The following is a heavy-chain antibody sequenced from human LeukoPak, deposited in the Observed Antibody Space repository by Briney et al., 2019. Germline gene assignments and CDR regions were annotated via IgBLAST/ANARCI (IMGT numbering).Heavy chain of an antibody. CDR1: GFTFSSYA. V-gene: IGHV3-30-3*01. CDR3: ARDARAPYHYYGMDV. CDR2: ISYDGSNK. Sequence: GGSLRLSCAASGFTFSSYAMHWVRQAPGKGLEWVAVISYDGSNKYYADSVKGRFTISRDNSKNTLYLQMNSLRAEDTAVYYCARDARAPYHYYGMDVWGQGTTVTVSS. J-gene: IGHJ6*02.